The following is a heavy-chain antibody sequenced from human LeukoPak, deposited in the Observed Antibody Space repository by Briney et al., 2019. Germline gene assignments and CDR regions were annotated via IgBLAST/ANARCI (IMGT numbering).Heavy chain of an antibody. Sequence: ASVKVSCKASGYTFTGYYVYWVRQAPRQGLEWLGRINPHSGDTNYAQKFQGRDTMTRGTSIHTAYMKLGRLTYDCKPVCVFVSRGAGGFDYWGQGTLVTVSS. CDR1: GYTFTGYY. D-gene: IGHD3-16*01. V-gene: IGHV1-2*06. CDR3: VSRGAGGFDY. J-gene: IGHJ4*02. CDR2: INPHSGDT.